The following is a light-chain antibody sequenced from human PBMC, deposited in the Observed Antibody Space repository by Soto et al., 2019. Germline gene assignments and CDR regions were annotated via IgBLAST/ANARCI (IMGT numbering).Light chain of an antibody. J-gene: IGKJ2*01. CDR1: QSITTF. CDR2: DAS. Sequence: DIQMTQSPSSLPPSVRDRVSITCRASQSITTFLHWYRPKPGEAPELLISDASPLQNGAPSRFSGSGSGTDFTLTISGLQPADSATYYGQQSYSPPYTFGPGNKGEI. V-gene: IGKV1-39*01. CDR3: QQSYSPPYT.